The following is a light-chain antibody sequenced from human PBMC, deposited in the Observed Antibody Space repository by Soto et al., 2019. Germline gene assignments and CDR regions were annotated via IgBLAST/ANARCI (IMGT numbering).Light chain of an antibody. Sequence: EIVLTQSTGTLSLYPGERATLSCRASQSVSSSYLAWYQQKPGQAPRLLIYGASSRATGIPDRFSGSGSGTDFTLTISRLEPEDFAVYYCQQYGSSPWTFGQGTKVDIK. V-gene: IGKV3-20*01. J-gene: IGKJ1*01. CDR2: GAS. CDR1: QSVSSSY. CDR3: QQYGSSPWT.